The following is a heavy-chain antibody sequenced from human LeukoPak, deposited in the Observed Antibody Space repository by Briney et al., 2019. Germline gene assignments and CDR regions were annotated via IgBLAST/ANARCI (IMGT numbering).Heavy chain of an antibody. CDR1: GGSISSYY. Sequence: SETLSLTCTVSGGSISSYYWSWIRQPPGKGLEWIGYIYYSGSTNYNPSLKSRVTISVDTSKNQFSLKLSSVTAADTAVYYCARERNDYYHYYYMDVLGKGTTVTVSS. CDR2: IYYSGST. J-gene: IGHJ6*03. V-gene: IGHV4-59*01. CDR3: ARERNDYYHYYYMDV.